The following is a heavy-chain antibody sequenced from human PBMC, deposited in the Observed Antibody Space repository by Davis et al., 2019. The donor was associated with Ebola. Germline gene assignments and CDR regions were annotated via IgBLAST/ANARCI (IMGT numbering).Heavy chain of an antibody. V-gene: IGHV6-1*01. D-gene: IGHD4-11*01. CDR3: ARGYSDLY. CDR1: GERGETKSAA. CDR2: TYYRSKWYH. J-gene: IGHJ4*02. Sequence: HSQTLSLTCAISGERGETKSAAWNWIRQSPSRGLEWLGRTYYRSKWYHDYAGSVKSRITINPDTSKNQFSLHLNSVTPEDTAVYYCARGYSDLYWGQGTLVTVSS.